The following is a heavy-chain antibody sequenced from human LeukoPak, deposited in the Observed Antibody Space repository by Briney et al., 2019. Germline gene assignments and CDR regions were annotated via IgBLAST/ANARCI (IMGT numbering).Heavy chain of an antibody. CDR3: ARDYSLTLGTTTYFQH. J-gene: IGHJ1*01. CDR2: INTNTGNQ. D-gene: IGHD1-1*01. Sequence: ASVKVSCKASGYIFDIYAMIWVRQAPGQGLEMMGWINTNTGNQTYAQGFTGRFVFSLDTSVSTAYLQISSLKAEDTAVYYCARDYSLTLGTTTYFQHWGQGTLVTVSS. V-gene: IGHV7-4-1*02. CDR1: GYIFDIYA.